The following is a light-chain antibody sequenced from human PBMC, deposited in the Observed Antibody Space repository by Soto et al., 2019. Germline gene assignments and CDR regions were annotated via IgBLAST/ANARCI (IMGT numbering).Light chain of an antibody. V-gene: IGLV2-14*01. CDR3: CSYTSSSTLV. Sequence: QSALTQPASVSGSPGQSITISCTGTSSDVGDYNYVSWYQQHPGKAPKLMIYDVSYRPSGVSNRFSGSKSGNTASLTISGLQAEDEADYYCCSYTSSSTLVFGGGTKLTVL. CDR1: SSDVGDYNY. CDR2: DVS. J-gene: IGLJ2*01.